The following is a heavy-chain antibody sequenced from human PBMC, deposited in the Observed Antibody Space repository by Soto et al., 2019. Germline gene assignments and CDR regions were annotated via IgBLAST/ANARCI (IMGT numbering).Heavy chain of an antibody. Sequence: VQFVESGGGLIQPGGSLRLSCAASGFSVSDNHMTWVRQAAGKGLELVSFIHGAVDTSYAASVKVRFPISRDSSKNTLYLTMHRLRAEDTAIYYWAGRLTTAASLDYWGQGTLVTVSS. CDR2: IHGAVDT. V-gene: IGHV3-53*01. CDR3: AGRLTTAASLDY. CDR1: GFSVSDNH. J-gene: IGHJ4*02. D-gene: IGHD1-1*01.